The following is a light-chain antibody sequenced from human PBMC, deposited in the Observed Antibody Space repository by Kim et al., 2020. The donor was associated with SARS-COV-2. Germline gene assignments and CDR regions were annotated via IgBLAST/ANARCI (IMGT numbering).Light chain of an antibody. CDR3: QSTDSSGSYEL. V-gene: IGLV3-25*03. J-gene: IGLJ2*01. Sequence: SYELTQPPSLSVSPGQTARITCSGDALPDQYVYWYQQKPGQAPVLLIYEDSVRPSGVPERFSGSSSETLATLTVSGVQVDDDADYYCQSTDSSGSYELFGGGPQLTVL. CDR1: ALPDQY. CDR2: EDS.